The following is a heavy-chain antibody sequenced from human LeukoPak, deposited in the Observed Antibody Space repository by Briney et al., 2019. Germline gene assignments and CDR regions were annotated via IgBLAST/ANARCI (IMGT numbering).Heavy chain of an antibody. CDR3: AKGGGSSYYYYMDV. CDR1: GFTFSSYA. D-gene: IGHD6-13*01. CDR2: ISSSGGST. V-gene: IGHV3-23*01. J-gene: IGHJ6*03. Sequence: GGSLRLSCAASGFTFSSYAMSWVRQAPGKGLEWVSGISSSGGSTYYADSVKGRFTISRDNSKNTLYLQMNSLRAEDTAVYSCAKGGGSSYYYYMDVWGKGTTVTISS.